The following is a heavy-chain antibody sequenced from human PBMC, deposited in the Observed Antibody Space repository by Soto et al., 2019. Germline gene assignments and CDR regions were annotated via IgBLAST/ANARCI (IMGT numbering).Heavy chain of an antibody. CDR2: IYYSGST. J-gene: IGHJ6*02. CDR1: GGSISSGGYY. CDR3: ARDAATTVTTGGSDYYYYYGMDA. V-gene: IGHV4-31*03. D-gene: IGHD4-17*01. Sequence: KTSETLSLTCTVSGGSISSGGYYWSWIRQHPGKGLEWIGYIYYSGSTYYNPSLKSRVTISVDTSKNQFSLKLSSVTAADTAVYYCARDAATTVTTGGSDYYYYYGMDAWGQGTTVTVSS.